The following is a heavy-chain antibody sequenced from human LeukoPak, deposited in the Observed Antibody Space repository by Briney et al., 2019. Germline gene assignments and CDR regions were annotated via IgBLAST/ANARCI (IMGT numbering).Heavy chain of an antibody. CDR2: IYYSGST. D-gene: IGHD3-22*01. Sequence: KSSETLSLTCAVSGGSISSGGYSWSWIRQPPGTGLEWIGYIYYSGSTYYNPSLKSRVIISVDMSKNQFSLKLSSVTAADTAVYYCVRGSYYYDSSAYYRNAFDIWGQGTMVSVSS. J-gene: IGHJ3*02. V-gene: IGHV4-30-4*07. CDR3: VRGSYYYDSSAYYRNAFDI. CDR1: GGSISSGGYS.